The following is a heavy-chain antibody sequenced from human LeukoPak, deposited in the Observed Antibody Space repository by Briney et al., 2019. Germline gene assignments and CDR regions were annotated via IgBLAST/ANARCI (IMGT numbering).Heavy chain of an antibody. V-gene: IGHV3-30*03. CDR2: ISYDGSKK. Sequence: GGSLRLSCAASGFIFSNYGMHWVRQAPGKGLEWVAVISYDGSKKYYADSVKGRFTISRDNAKNTLYLQMNSLRAEDTAVYYCAREGFVAAKDYWGQGTLVTVSS. J-gene: IGHJ4*02. D-gene: IGHD1-26*01. CDR1: GFIFSNYG. CDR3: AREGFVAAKDY.